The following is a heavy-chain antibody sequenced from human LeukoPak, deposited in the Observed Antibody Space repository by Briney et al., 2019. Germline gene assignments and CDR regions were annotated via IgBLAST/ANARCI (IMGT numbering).Heavy chain of an antibody. CDR2: MNPNSGNT. V-gene: IGHV1-8*01. Sequence: ASVKVSCKASGYTFTSYDINWVRQATGQGLEWMGWMNPNSGNTGYAQKLQGRVTMTTDTSTSTAYMELRSLRSDDTAVYYCARGPIRPRDIAVVVAATMEYYFDYWGQGTLVTVSS. J-gene: IGHJ4*02. D-gene: IGHD2-15*01. CDR1: GYTFTSYD. CDR3: ARGPIRPRDIAVVVAATMEYYFDY.